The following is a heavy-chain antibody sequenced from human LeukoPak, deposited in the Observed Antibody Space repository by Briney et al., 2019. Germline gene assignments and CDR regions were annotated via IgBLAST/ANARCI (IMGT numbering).Heavy chain of an antibody. J-gene: IGHJ6*01. CDR1: GFTFNTYA. CDR3: AKDSYGSQNYYYFTNT. V-gene: IGHV3-23*01. D-gene: IGHD3-22*01. CDR2: ISGSGGST. Sequence: PGGSLRLSCAASGFTFNTYALTWVRQAPGKGLEWVSGISGSGGSTSYSVKGRFTISRDNSKNILYLQMDSLRREDTAVYYCAKDSYGSQNYYYFTNTRGKGNTVIVSS.